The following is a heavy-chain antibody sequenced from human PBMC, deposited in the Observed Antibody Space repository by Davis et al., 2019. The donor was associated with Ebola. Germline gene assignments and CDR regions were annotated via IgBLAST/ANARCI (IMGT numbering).Heavy chain of an antibody. V-gene: IGHV4-30-4*07. CDR2: IYYSGST. J-gene: IGHJ6*02. CDR1: GGSISSGGYS. D-gene: IGHD3-10*01. Sequence: SETLSLTCAVSGGSISSGGYSCSWIRQPPGKGLEWIGYIYYSGSTYYNPSLKSRVTISVDTSKNQFSLKLSSVTAAVTAVYYCARDRPIWFGELWSPYGMDVWGQGTAVAVSS. CDR3: ARDRPIWFGELWSPYGMDV.